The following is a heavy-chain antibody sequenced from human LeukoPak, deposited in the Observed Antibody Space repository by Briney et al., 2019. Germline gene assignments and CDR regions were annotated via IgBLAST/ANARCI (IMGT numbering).Heavy chain of an antibody. CDR3: ARVPGGRYCTNGVCYADY. CDR2: INPSGGTT. Sequence: VASVKVSCKASGYTFINYYMHWVRQAPGQGLEWMGIINPSGGTTSYAQNFQGRVTMTRDTSTSTVYMELSSLRSEDTAVYYCARVPGGRYCTNGVCYADYWGQGTLVTVSS. V-gene: IGHV1-46*01. J-gene: IGHJ4*02. D-gene: IGHD2-8*01. CDR1: GYTFINYY.